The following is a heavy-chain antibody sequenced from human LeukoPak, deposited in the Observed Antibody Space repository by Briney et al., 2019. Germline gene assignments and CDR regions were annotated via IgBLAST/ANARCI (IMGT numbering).Heavy chain of an antibody. D-gene: IGHD5-12*01. CDR1: GFTFSSYG. J-gene: IGHJ4*02. V-gene: IGHV3-33*01. CDR2: IWYGGSNK. CDR3: ARDIVATMIDY. Sequence: GRSLRLSCAASGFTFSSYGMHWVRRAPGKGLEWVAVIWYGGSNKYYADSVKGRFTISRDNSKNTLHLQMNSLRAEGTAVYYCARDIVATMIDYWGQGTLVTVSS.